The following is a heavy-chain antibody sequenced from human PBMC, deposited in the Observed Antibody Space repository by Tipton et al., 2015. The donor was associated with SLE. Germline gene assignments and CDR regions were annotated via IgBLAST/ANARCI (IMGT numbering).Heavy chain of an antibody. Sequence: TLSLTCTVSGGSISSYYWSWIRQPPGKGLEWIGYIYYSGSTNYNPSLKSRVTISVDTSKNQFSLKLRSVTAADTAVYFCARGLGSYSSGWRYYYYYMDVWGKGTTVTVSS. V-gene: IGHV4-59*12. D-gene: IGHD6-25*01. J-gene: IGHJ6*03. CDR1: GGSISSYY. CDR2: IYYSGST. CDR3: ARGLGSYSSGWRYYYYYMDV.